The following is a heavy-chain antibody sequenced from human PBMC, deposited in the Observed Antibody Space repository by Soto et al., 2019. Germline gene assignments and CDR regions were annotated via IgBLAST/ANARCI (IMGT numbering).Heavy chain of an antibody. CDR1: GGTFSSYA. J-gene: IGHJ4*02. CDR2: IIPIFGTA. D-gene: IGHD6-19*01. V-gene: IGHV1-69*01. Sequence: QVQLVQSGAEVKKPGSSVTVSCKASGGTFSSYAISWVRQAPGQGLEWMGGIIPIFGTANYAQKFQGRGTITADEATSAAYMELSSLRSEDTAVYYCARESWGVAGNENWGQGTLVTVSS. CDR3: ARESWGVAGNEN.